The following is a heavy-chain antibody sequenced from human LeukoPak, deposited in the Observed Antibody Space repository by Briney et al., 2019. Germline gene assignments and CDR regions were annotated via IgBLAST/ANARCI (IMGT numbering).Heavy chain of an antibody. Sequence: SETLSLTCTVSGGSISSYYWNWIWNPPGKGQERIGYIYYSGSTNYNPSPTSRVTISVDTAKTQFSLKLSSVTASGTAVYYCARQEARRGITFGGVIGKKNWFDPWGQGTLVTVSS. V-gene: IGHV4-59*08. CDR1: GGSISSYY. D-gene: IGHD3-16*02. CDR2: IYYSGST. J-gene: IGHJ5*02. CDR3: ARQEARRGITFGGVIGKKNWFDP.